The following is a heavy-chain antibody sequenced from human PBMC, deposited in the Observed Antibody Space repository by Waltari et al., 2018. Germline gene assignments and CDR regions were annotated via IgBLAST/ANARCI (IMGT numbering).Heavy chain of an antibody. D-gene: IGHD6-19*01. V-gene: IGHV4-39*07. CDR3: AREQWLVGGGFDY. CDR1: GGSISSSSYY. Sequence: QLQLQESGPGLVKPSETLSLTCTVSGGSISSSSYYWGWIRQPPGKGLEWIGSIYYSGSTYYNPSLKSRVTIAVDTSKNQFSLKLSSVTAADTAVYYCAREQWLVGGGFDYWGQGTLVTVSS. J-gene: IGHJ4*02. CDR2: IYYSGST.